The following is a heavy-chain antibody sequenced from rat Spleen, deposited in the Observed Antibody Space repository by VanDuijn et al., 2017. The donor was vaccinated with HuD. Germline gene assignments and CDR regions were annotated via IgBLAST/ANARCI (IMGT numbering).Heavy chain of an antibody. CDR1: GFTYSNYV. CDR2: ISTGGGNT. V-gene: IGHV5S13*01. CDR3: ARRYYSGPYWYFDF. Sequence: EVQLVESGGGLVQPGRSLKLSCAASGFTYSNYVMAWVRQAPTKGLEWVASISTGGGNTYYRDSVKGRFTISRDNAKNTLYLQMNSLRSEDTATYYCARRYYSGPYWYFDFWGPGTMVTVSS. J-gene: IGHJ1*01. D-gene: IGHD1-1*01.